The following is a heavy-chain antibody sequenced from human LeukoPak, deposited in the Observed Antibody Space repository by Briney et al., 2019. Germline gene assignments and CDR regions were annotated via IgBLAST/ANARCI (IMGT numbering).Heavy chain of an antibody. CDR1: GFTFSTYS. D-gene: IGHD3-22*01. CDR3: ARDLKRRVYYDSSGSDDAFDI. V-gene: IGHV3-21*01. CDR2: ISSSSSYI. J-gene: IGHJ3*02. Sequence: GGSLRLSCAASGFTFSTYSMSWVRQAPGKGLEWVSSISSSSSYIYYADSVKGRFTISRDNAKNSLYLQMNSLRAEDTAVYYCARDLKRRVYYDSSGSDDAFDIWGQGTMVTVSS.